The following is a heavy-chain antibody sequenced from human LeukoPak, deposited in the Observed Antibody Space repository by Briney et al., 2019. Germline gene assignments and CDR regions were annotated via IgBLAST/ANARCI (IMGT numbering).Heavy chain of an antibody. CDR2: ISPYNDNT. V-gene: IGHV1-18*01. CDR3: ARHFYGSGTYYHFDY. Sequence: ASVNVSCKASGYSFPSYGISWVRQAPGQGPEWMGWISPYNDNTNYAQKLQGRATLTTDTSMSTAYMELRSLRSDDTAVYYCARHFYGSGTYYHFDYWGQGTLVTVSS. J-gene: IGHJ4*02. D-gene: IGHD3-10*01. CDR1: GYSFPSYG.